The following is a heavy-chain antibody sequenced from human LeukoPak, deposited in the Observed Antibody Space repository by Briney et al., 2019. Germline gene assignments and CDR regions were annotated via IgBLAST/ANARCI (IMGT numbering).Heavy chain of an antibody. J-gene: IGHJ4*02. V-gene: IGHV1-2*02. CDR3: ARAPANKYDSRLPEDY. CDR2: INPNSGGT. D-gene: IGHD3-22*01. CDR1: GYTFTGYY. Sequence: ASVKVSCKASGYTFTGYYMHWVRQAPGQGLEWMGWINPNSGGTNYAQKFQGRVTMTRDTSISTAYMELSSLRSEDTAVYYCARAPANKYDSRLPEDYWGQGTLVTVSS.